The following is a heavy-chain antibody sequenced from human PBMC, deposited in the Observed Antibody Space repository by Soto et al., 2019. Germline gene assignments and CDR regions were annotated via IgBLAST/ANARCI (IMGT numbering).Heavy chain of an antibody. Sequence: QVQLQESGPGLVKPSQTLSLTCTVSGGSISSGGYYWSWFRQHPGKGLEWIGYIYYSGSTYYHPSLKSRITLSIDTSKNQFSLKLSSVTAADTAVYFCARSEDINYYYYMDVWGKGTTVTVSS. D-gene: IGHD2-15*01. V-gene: IGHV4-31*03. CDR2: IYYSGST. CDR1: GGSISSGGYY. J-gene: IGHJ6*03. CDR3: ARSEDINYYYYMDV.